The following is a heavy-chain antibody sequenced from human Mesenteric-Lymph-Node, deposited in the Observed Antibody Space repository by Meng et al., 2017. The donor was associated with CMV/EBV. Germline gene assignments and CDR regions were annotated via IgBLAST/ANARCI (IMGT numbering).Heavy chain of an antibody. J-gene: IGHJ4*02. CDR3: AQIPTVTNNLEY. D-gene: IGHD4-17*01. V-gene: IGHV3-23*01. CDR1: GFTFSNYG. CDR2: LTDSGGHT. Sequence: GESLKISCAASGFTFSNYGMIWVRQAPGKGLEWVSSLTDSGGHTFYADSVKGRFTISRDNSKNTLYLQVNSQRAEDTAVYYGAQIPTVTNNLEYWGQGTLVTVSS.